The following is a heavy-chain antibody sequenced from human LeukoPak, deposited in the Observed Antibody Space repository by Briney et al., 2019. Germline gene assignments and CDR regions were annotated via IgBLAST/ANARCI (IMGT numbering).Heavy chain of an antibody. CDR3: AALGGSIY. CDR1: GFTFSSYD. D-gene: IGHD1-26*01. Sequence: PGGSLRLSCAASGFTFSSYDVHWVRQATGRGLEWVSAMGTAGDTYYAGSAKGRFTISREDAKNSFYLQVNSLRAGDTAVDYCAALGGSIYWGQGTVVTVSS. CDR2: MGTAGDT. J-gene: IGHJ4*02. V-gene: IGHV3-13*01.